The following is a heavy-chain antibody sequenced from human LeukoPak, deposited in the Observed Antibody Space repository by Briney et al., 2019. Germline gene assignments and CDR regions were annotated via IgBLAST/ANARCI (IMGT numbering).Heavy chain of an antibody. CDR3: ARLWFENWIDP. Sequence: PSETLSLTCDVSGVSISDGYYWGWIRQPPGKGLEWIGSQFHNGPSYYNPSLKSRVIITMDTSKNQFFLKLTSVTAADTAVYLCARLWFENWIDPWGQGALVTVS. CDR2: QFHNGPS. J-gene: IGHJ5*02. D-gene: IGHD2-21*01. CDR1: GVSISDGYY. V-gene: IGHV4-38-2*01.